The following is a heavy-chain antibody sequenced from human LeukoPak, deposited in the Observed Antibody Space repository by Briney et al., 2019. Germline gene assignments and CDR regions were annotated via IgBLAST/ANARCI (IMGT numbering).Heavy chain of an antibody. CDR2: TYYRSDWYK. CDR3: ARDEGSSNWSYFDY. J-gene: IGHJ4*02. V-gene: IGHV6-1*01. D-gene: IGHD6-13*01. CDR1: GDSVSSNSAA. Sequence: SQTLSLTCAISGDSVSSNSAAWNWIRQSPSRGLEWLGRTYYRSDWYKDYAVSVKSRISINRDTSKNQLSLQLNSVTPEDTAVYYCARDEGSSNWSYFDYWGQGILVTVSS.